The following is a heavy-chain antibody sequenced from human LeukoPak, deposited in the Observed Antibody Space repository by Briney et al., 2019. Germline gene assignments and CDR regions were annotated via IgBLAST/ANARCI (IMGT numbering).Heavy chain of an antibody. CDR3: ARVVRSRYSYNYFDY. D-gene: IGHD5-18*01. CDR2: IIPIFGTA. CDR1: GGTFSSYA. Sequence: GASVKVSCEASGGTFSSYAISWVRQAPGQGLEWMGGIIPIFGTANYAQKFQGRVTITADESTSTAYMELSSLRSEDTAVYYCARVVRSRYSYNYFDYWGQGTLVTVSS. V-gene: IGHV1-69*13. J-gene: IGHJ4*02.